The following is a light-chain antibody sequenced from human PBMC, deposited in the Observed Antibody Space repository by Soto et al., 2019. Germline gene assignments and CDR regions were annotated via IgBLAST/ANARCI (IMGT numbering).Light chain of an antibody. CDR2: AAS. V-gene: IGKV1-39*01. CDR3: QRSYSNPPT. J-gene: IGKJ3*01. CDR1: QSISSY. Sequence: DIQMTQSPSSLSASVGDRVTITCRASQSISSYLNWYQQKPGQAPKLLIYAASSLQSGVPSRFSGSGSGTDFTLTISSLQPEDFAIYSCQRSYSNPPTFGHGTNVDIK.